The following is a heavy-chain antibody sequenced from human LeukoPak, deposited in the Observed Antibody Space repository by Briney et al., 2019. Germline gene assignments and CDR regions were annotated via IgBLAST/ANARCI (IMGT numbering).Heavy chain of an antibody. Sequence: PGGSLRLSCAASGFTFSSYAMSWVRQAPGKGLEWVSAISGSGGSTYYADSAKGRFTISRDNSKNTLYLQMNSLRDEDTAVYYCAKGTYYDFWSGYLNYYYYYYMDVWGKGTTVTVSS. J-gene: IGHJ6*03. V-gene: IGHV3-23*01. CDR1: GFTFSSYA. CDR3: AKGTYYDFWSGYLNYYYYYYMDV. CDR2: ISGSGGST. D-gene: IGHD3-3*01.